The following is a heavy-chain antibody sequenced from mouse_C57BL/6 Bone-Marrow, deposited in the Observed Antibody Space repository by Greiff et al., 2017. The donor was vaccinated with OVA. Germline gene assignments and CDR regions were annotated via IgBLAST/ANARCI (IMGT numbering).Heavy chain of an antibody. CDR1: GYTFTSYW. Sequence: VQLQQSGTVLARPGASVKMSCKTSGYTFTSYWMHWVKQRPGKGLEWIGDIYPGNSAISYKQKLKGKAKLTAVKSASTAYMELSRLTHVDSAVYYCTSVFITTLVAGFDYWGQGTTLTVSS. CDR3: TSVFITTLVAGFDY. J-gene: IGHJ2*01. V-gene: IGHV1-5*01. CDR2: IYPGNSAI. D-gene: IGHD1-1*01.